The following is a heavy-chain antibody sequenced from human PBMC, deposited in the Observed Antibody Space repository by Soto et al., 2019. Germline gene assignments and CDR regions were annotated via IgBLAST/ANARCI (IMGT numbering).Heavy chain of an antibody. J-gene: IGHJ4*02. CDR1: GGSISRGGYS. D-gene: IGHD1-26*01. CDR2: IYHSGST. V-gene: IGHV4-30-2*01. CDR3: ARVLRVNTRSGYFDY. Sequence: SETLSLTCAVSGGSISRGGYSWSWIRQPPGKGLEWIGYIYHSGSTYYNPSLKSRVTISVDRSKNQFSLKLSSVTAADTAVYYCARVLRVNTRSGYFDYWGQGTLVTVSS.